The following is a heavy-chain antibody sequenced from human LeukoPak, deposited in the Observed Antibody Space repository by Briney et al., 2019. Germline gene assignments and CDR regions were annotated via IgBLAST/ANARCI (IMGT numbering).Heavy chain of an antibody. CDR2: IYYSGST. D-gene: IGHD6-19*01. CDR1: GGFISSYY. V-gene: IGHV4-59*01. J-gene: IGHJ4*02. Sequence: SETLSLTCTVSGGFISSYYWSWIRQPPGKGLEWIGYIYYSGSTNYNPSLKSRVTISVDTSKNQFSLKLSSVTAADTAVYYCARVIGQWLTYYYFDYWGQGTLVTVSS. CDR3: ARVIGQWLTYYYFDY.